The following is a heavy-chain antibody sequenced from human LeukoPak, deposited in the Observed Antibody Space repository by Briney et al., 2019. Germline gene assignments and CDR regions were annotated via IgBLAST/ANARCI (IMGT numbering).Heavy chain of an antibody. CDR3: ARVFDSTVTDDY. D-gene: IGHD4-17*01. CDR1: GYTFISYY. CDR2: INPRGGST. Sequence: GASVKVSRKASGYTFISYYMQWVRQAPGQGLEWMGRINPRGGSTSYAQKFQGRVTMTRDTSTATVYMELSSLRSEDTAVYYCARVFDSTVTDDYWGQGTLVTVSS. J-gene: IGHJ4*02. V-gene: IGHV1-46*01.